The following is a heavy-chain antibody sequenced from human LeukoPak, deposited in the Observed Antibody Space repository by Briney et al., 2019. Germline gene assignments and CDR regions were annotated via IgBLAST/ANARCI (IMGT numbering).Heavy chain of an antibody. CDR2: TYYSGST. V-gene: IGHV4-31*03. J-gene: IGHJ4*02. Sequence: PSQTLSLTCTVSGGPIAIGGYYWSWIRQHPGKGLEWIGYTYYSGSTYYNPSLESRGIISVDTSKKQCSLRLTSVTAADTAVYYCARHRAMATVGDYFDSWGQGTLVTVSS. D-gene: IGHD5-24*01. CDR1: GGPIAIGGYY. CDR3: ARHRAMATVGDYFDS.